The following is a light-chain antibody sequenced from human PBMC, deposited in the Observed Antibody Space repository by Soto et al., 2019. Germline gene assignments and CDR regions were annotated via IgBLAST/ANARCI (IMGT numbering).Light chain of an antibody. V-gene: IGLV2-23*02. CDR1: NRFFGSYHF. J-gene: IGLJ1*01. Sequence: FVLAQPPSRFGSPGQSNTLSCTGTNRFFGSYHFVSWYQQLPGKAPQVLIYEDTKRPSGVSNRFSGSKSGNTASLTISGLQAEDEADYYCCSYAGSSTFVFETGTKVTVL. CDR2: EDT. CDR3: CSYAGSSTFV.